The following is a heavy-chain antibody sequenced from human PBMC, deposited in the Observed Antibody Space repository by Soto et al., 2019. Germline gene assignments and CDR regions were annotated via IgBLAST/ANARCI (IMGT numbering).Heavy chain of an antibody. CDR1: GGTFSSYA. J-gene: IGHJ5*02. V-gene: IGHV1-69*13. CDR2: IIPIFGTA. CDR3: ASCSSAEWLSPRGVWFDP. D-gene: IGHD3-3*01. Sequence: EASVKVSCKASGGTFSSYAISWVRQAPGQGLEWMGGIIPIFGTANYAQKFQGRVTITADESTSTAYMELSSLRSEDTAVYYCASCSSAEWLSPRGVWFDPWGQGTLVTVS.